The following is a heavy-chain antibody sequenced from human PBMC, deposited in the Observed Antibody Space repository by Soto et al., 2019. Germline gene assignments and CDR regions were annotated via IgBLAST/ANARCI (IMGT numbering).Heavy chain of an antibody. CDR2: ISYDGSNK. D-gene: IGHD3-22*01. Sequence: GGSLRLSCAASGFTFSSYGMHWVRQAPGKGLEWVAVISYDGSNKYYADSVKGRFTISRDNSKNTLYLQMNSLRAEDTAVYYCAKDAYYYDSSPIDYWGQGTLVTVSS. J-gene: IGHJ4*02. CDR1: GFTFSSYG. V-gene: IGHV3-30*18. CDR3: AKDAYYYDSSPIDY.